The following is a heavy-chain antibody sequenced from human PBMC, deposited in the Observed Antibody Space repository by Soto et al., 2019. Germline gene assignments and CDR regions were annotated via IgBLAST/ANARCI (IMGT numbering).Heavy chain of an antibody. CDR3: ARNSGSYYRWFDP. V-gene: IGHV4-30-2*02. Sequence: PSETLSLTCAVSGGSISSGGYSWSWIRQPPGKGLEWIGYIYHSGSTYYNPSLKSRVTISVDTSKNQFSLKLNSVTAADTAVYYCARNSGSYYRWFDPWGQGTLVTVSS. CDR1: GGSISSGGYS. CDR2: IYHSGST. D-gene: IGHD1-26*01. J-gene: IGHJ5*02.